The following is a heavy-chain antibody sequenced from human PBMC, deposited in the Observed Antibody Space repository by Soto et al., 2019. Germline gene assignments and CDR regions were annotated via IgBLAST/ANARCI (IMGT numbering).Heavy chain of an antibody. CDR1: GGTFSSYA. J-gene: IGHJ5*02. CDR3: ARDSVQRWLLS. CDR2: IIPIFGTA. Sequence: QVQLVQSGAEVKKPGSSVKVSCKASGGTFSSYAISWVRQAPGQGVEGMGGIIPIFGTANYAQKFQGRVRITPAEATNRVYMDLSSLRSEVTAVYYCARDSVQRWLLSWGQGTLVTVSS. V-gene: IGHV1-69*05. D-gene: IGHD5-18*01.